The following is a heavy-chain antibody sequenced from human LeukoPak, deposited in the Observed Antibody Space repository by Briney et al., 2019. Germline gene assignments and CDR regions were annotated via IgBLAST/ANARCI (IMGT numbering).Heavy chain of an antibody. CDR1: GGSTSSYY. CDR3: ARDYYGGNNFDY. CDR2: IYYSGST. V-gene: IGHV4-59*01. J-gene: IGHJ4*02. D-gene: IGHD4-23*01. Sequence: SETLSLTCTVSGGSTSSYYWSWIRQPPGKGLEWIGYIYYSGSTNYNPSLKSRVTISVDTSKNQFSLKLSSVTAADTAVYYCARDYYGGNNFDYWGQGTLVTVSS.